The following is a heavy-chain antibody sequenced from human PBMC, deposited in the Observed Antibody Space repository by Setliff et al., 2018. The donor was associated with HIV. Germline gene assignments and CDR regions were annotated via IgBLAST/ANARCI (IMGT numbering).Heavy chain of an antibody. CDR3: ARHSPSDY. CDR2: IYYSGST. CDR1: GGSISTSNW. V-gene: IGHV4-28*01. Sequence: SETLSLTCTVSGGSISTSNWWGWIRQTPGKGLEWIGYIYYSGSTNHNPSLKSRVTISVDTSKNQFSLKLSSVTAADTAVYYCARHSPSDYWGQGTLVTVSS. J-gene: IGHJ4*02.